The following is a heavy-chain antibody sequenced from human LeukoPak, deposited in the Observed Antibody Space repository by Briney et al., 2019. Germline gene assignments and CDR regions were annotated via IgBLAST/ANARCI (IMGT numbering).Heavy chain of an antibody. V-gene: IGHV3-48*04. CDR2: ISSSGTTI. Sequence: GGSLRLSCAASGFTFSSYGLNWARQAPGKGLEWVSYISSSGTTIQHADSVEGRFTISRDNAKNSLYLQINSLRAEDTAVYYCARVTAVAAPWVYWGQGTQVTVSS. CDR1: GFTFSSYG. CDR3: ARVTAVAAPWVY. J-gene: IGHJ4*02. D-gene: IGHD6-19*01.